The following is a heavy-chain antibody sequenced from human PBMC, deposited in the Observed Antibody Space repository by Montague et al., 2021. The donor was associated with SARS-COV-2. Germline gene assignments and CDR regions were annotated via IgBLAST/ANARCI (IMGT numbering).Heavy chain of an antibody. D-gene: IGHD6-13*01. Sequence: SETLSLTCRVSGDSISTSTWWTWVRQTPGKGLEWIGEIFHCGTINYNPXXKSRVSISVDKSNNQFSLRLSSLIAADTAVYYCATLSRRTAAGTRDYFGLDVWGQGTTVVVSS. CDR2: IFHCGTI. CDR1: GDSISTSTW. J-gene: IGHJ6*02. CDR3: ATLSRRTAAGTRDYFGLDV. V-gene: IGHV4-4*02.